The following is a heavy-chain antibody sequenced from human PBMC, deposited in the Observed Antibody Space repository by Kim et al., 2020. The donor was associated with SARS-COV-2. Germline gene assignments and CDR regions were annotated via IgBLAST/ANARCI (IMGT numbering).Heavy chain of an antibody. CDR2: IYYSGST. CDR1: GGSISSSSYY. V-gene: IGHV4-39*01. CDR3: ARHMEGVGFHYYDFWSGYPAYYGMDV. J-gene: IGHJ6*02. D-gene: IGHD3-3*01. Sequence: SETLSLTCTVSGGSISSSSYYWGWIRQPPGKGLEWIGSIYYSGSTYYNPSLKSRVTISVDTSKNQFSLKLSSVTAADTAVYYCARHMEGVGFHYYDFWSGYPAYYGMDVWGQGTTVTVSS.